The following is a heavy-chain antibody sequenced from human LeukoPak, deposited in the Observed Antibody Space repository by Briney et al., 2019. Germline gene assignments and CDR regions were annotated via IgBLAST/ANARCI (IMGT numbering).Heavy chain of an antibody. D-gene: IGHD6-13*01. Sequence: TSETLSLTCTVSGGSISSSSYYWGWIRQPPGKGLEWIGSIYYSGSTYYNPSLKSRVTISVDTSKNQFSLKLSSVTAADTAVYYCARDLGAAAGTSDPRAVAFDIWGQGTMVTVSS. CDR2: IYYSGST. J-gene: IGHJ3*02. CDR3: ARDLGAAAGTSDPRAVAFDI. CDR1: GGSISSSSYY. V-gene: IGHV4-39*07.